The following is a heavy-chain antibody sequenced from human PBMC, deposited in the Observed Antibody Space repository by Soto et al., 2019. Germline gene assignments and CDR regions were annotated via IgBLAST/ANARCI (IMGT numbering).Heavy chain of an antibody. CDR2: ISWNSGSI. J-gene: IGHJ4*02. CDR3: ARVIVATISDHVVY. V-gene: IGHV3-9*01. D-gene: IGHD5-12*01. Sequence: GGSLRLSCAASGFTFDDYAMQWVRQAPGKGLEWVSGISWNSGSIGYAEAVKGRFTISRDNAKNSLYLQMNSLRAEDTAVYYCARVIVATISDHVVYWGQGTLVTVSS. CDR1: GFTFDDYA.